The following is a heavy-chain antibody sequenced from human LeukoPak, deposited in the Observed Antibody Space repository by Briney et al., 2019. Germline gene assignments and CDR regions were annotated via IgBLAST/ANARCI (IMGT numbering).Heavy chain of an antibody. CDR3: ARDRRPYCSSTSCYSDY. J-gene: IGHJ4*02. D-gene: IGHD2-2*01. CDR2: TSAYNGNT. CDR1: GYTFTSYG. Sequence: ASVKVSCKASGYTFTSYGISWVRQAPGQGLEWMGWTSAYNGNTNYAQKLQGRVTMTTDTSTSTAYMELRSLRSDDTAVYYCARDRRPYCSSTSCYSDYWGQGTLVTVSS. V-gene: IGHV1-18*04.